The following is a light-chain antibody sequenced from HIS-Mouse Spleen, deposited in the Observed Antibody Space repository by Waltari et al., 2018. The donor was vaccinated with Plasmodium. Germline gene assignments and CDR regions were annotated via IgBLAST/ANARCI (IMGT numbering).Light chain of an antibody. CDR3: CSYAGSYTYV. Sequence: QSALTQPRSVSGSPGQSVTISCTGTSSDVGGYNYVSWYQQHPGKAPKLMIYDVSKRPSGVPDRFSGSKSGNTASLTSSGLRAEDEADYYCCSYAGSYTYVFGTGTKVTVL. V-gene: IGLV2-11*01. CDR2: DVS. CDR1: SSDVGGYNY. J-gene: IGLJ1*01.